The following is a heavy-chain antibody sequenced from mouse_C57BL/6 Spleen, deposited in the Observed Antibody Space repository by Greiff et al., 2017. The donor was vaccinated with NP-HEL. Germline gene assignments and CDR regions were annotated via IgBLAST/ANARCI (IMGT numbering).Heavy chain of an antibody. Sequence: EVKLMESGGGLVKPGGSLKLSCAASGFTFSSYAMSWVRQTPEKRLEWVATISDGGSYTYYPDNVKGRFTISRDNAKSNLYLQLSDLKSEDTAMYYGARDQGVITPGVHYFYYWGQGTTLTVAS. V-gene: IGHV5-4*01. J-gene: IGHJ2*01. CDR1: GFTFSSYA. D-gene: IGHD1-1*01. CDR2: ISDGGSYT. CDR3: ARDQGVITPGVHYFYY.